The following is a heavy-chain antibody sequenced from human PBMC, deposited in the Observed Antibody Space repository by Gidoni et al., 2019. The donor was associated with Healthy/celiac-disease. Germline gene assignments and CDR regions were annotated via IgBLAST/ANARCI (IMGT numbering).Heavy chain of an antibody. Sequence: QLQLQESRPGLLKPSETLSLSCTVPGGAFTSSSYYCGWIRQPPGKGLEWIGSISSSVSTYNNPALKSRVTISVDTSKNQFSLKLSSVTAADTAVYYCARDQYGDYRIDYWGQGTLVTVSS. J-gene: IGHJ4*02. CDR2: ISSSVST. D-gene: IGHD4-17*01. CDR1: GGAFTSSSYY. CDR3: ARDQYGDYRIDY. V-gene: IGHV4-39*07.